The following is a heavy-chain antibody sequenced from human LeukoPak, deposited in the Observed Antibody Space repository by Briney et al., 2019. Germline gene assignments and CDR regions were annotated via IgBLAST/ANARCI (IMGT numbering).Heavy chain of an antibody. D-gene: IGHD3-9*01. CDR1: GYTFTSYF. CDR2: INPSGDSK. Sequence: ALVKDSCKASGYTFTSYFIHGVRQAPGQELEWMGIINPSGDSKSDAQKFQGRVTMTRDTSTSTVYMELSSLRSEDSAVYYFFFGEKDGIRYFDWLLWYWGQGTLVTVSS. J-gene: IGHJ4*02. CDR3: FFGEKDGIRYFDWLLWY. V-gene: IGHV1-46*01.